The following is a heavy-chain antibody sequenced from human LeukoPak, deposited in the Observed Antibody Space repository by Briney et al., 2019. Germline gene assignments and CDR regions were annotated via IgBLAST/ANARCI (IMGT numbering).Heavy chain of an antibody. D-gene: IGHD2-2*01. J-gene: IGHJ6*02. Sequence: PSETLSLTCTVSGGSISSYYWSWIRQPPGKGLEWIGYIYYSGSTNYNPSLKSRVTISVDTSKNQFSLKLSSVTAADTAVYYCARRGYCSSTSCYGGMDVWGQGTTVTVSS. CDR2: IYYSGST. CDR3: ARRGYCSSTSCYGGMDV. CDR1: GGSISSYY. V-gene: IGHV4-59*01.